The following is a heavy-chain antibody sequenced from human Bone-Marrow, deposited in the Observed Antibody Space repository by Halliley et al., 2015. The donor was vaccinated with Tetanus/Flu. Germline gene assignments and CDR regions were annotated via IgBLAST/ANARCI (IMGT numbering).Heavy chain of an antibody. V-gene: IGHV4-39*01. J-gene: IGHJ4*02. CDR2: FYYSGST. D-gene: IGHD3-16*02. CDR3: ARHYRHWLFGY. CDR1: GVSLATSGYS. Sequence: TLSLTCTVSGVSLATSGYSWGWIRQPPGKGLEWIGSFYYSGSTDYNPSLKSRVSISVDTSANHLSLNLNSVTAADTAVYYCARHYRHWLFGYWGQGTLVTVSS.